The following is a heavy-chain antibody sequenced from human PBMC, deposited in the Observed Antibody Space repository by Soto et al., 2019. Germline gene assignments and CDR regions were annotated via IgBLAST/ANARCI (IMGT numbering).Heavy chain of an antibody. V-gene: IGHV3-21*06. D-gene: IGHD6-13*01. J-gene: IGHJ6*02. CDR3: ATDGAAGAVMGV. Sequence: EVQLVESGGGLVKPGGSLRLSCTASGLIFSNYGMNWVRQAAGKRPEWVSSISSGGEYIDYADSVKGRLTISRDTANNILYLQLTSLGVDATAVYYCATDGAAGAVMGVWGQGTTVTVSS. CDR2: ISSGGEYI. CDR1: GLIFSNYG.